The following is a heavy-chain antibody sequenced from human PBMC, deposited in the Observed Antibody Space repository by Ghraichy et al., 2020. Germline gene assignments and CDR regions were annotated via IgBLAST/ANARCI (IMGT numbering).Heavy chain of an antibody. CDR3: ARGYKSGYHDC. V-gene: IGHV3-48*01. J-gene: IGHJ4*02. CDR2: ISRIGETI. Sequence: GSLRLSCAASGFTFNNYDMTWVRQAPGKGLEWVSYISRIGETIYTADSVKGRFAISRDSAKNSLYLQMNSLRAEDTAVYYCARGYKSGYHDCWGQGTLVTVSS. D-gene: IGHD6-25*01. CDR1: GFTFNNYD.